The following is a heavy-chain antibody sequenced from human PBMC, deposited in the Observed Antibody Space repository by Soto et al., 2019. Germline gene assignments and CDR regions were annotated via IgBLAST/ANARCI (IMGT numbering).Heavy chain of an antibody. D-gene: IGHD3-16*02. CDR3: SRDLSLS. CDR2: VNPTGGSP. Sequence: ASVKVSCKTSGYDFTRYFIHWVRQAPGQGLEWMVKVNPTGGSPTFGQKFQGRVTVTTDTSTSTVYMELSSLRSDDTAVYYCSRDLSLSWGQGPLV. CDR1: GYDFTRYF. J-gene: IGHJ5*02. V-gene: IGHV1-46*03.